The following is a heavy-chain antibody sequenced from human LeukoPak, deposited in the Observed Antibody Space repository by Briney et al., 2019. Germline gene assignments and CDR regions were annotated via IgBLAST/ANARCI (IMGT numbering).Heavy chain of an antibody. Sequence: SETLSLTCTVSGGSISSSSYYWGWIRQPPGKGLEWIGSIYYSGSTYYNPSLKSRVTISVDTSKNQFSLKLSSVTAADTAVYYCARHQVSLRYCSSTSCPPGDAFDIWGQGTMVTVSS. D-gene: IGHD2-2*01. V-gene: IGHV4-39*01. J-gene: IGHJ3*02. CDR2: IYYSGST. CDR3: ARHQVSLRYCSSTSCPPGDAFDI. CDR1: GGSISSSSYY.